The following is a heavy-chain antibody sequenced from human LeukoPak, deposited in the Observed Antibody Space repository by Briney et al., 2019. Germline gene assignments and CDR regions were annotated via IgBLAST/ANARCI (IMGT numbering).Heavy chain of an antibody. CDR2: VYYDGIN. CDR1: GGSINNTLFY. V-gene: IGHV4-39*07. J-gene: IGHJ4*02. D-gene: IGHD3-22*01. CDR3: ASSPIDDYYDSSGYYDY. Sequence: SETLPLTCTVSGGSINNTLFYWGWIRQPPGKGLEWIGTVYYDGINYSSPSLKSRVATSVDTSKNQFSLRLSSVTAADTAVYYCASSPIDDYYDSSGYYDYWGQGTLVTVSS.